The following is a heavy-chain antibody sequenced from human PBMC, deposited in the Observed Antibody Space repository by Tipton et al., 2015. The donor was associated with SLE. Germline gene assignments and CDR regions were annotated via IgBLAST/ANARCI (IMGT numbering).Heavy chain of an antibody. CDR3: AIAVAGTLFFDH. Sequence: QLVQSGAEVKKPGASVKVSCKASGYTFTSYDINWVRQAPGQGLEWVGMMNPDSGNTDLAQKFQGRVTMTRNLSITTAFLELRSLRSDDTAVYYCAIAVAGTLFFDHWGQGTLVTVSS. D-gene: IGHD6-19*01. J-gene: IGHJ4*02. V-gene: IGHV1-8*01. CDR1: GYTFTSYD. CDR2: MNPDSGNT.